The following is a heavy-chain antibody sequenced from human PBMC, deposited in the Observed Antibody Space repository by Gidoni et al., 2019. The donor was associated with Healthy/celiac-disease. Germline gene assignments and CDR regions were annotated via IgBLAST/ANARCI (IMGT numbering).Heavy chain of an antibody. J-gene: IGHJ6*02. V-gene: IGHV2-5*02. Sequence: QITLKESGPTLVKPTQTLTLTCPFSGFSLSTSGVGVGWIRQPPGKGLEWLALIYWDDDKPYSPSLKRRLTITKDTPKNQVGLTMNNKDPVDTATDYCGQSPKIDGMDVWGQGTPVTVS. CDR3: GQSPKIDGMDV. D-gene: IGHD3-22*01. CDR2: IYWDDDK. CDR1: GFSLSTSGVG.